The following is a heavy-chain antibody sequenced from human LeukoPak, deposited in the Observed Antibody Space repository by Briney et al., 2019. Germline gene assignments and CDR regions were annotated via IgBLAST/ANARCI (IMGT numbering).Heavy chain of an antibody. CDR1: GFTFSSYT. Sequence: PGGSLRLSCAASGFTFSSYTMNWVRQAPGKGLEWVSSISTTSSYIYYADSVKGRFTISRDNAKNSLYLQMHSLRAEDTAVYYCAKARSAQWLKEVIDYWGQGTLVTVSS. CDR2: ISTTSSYI. J-gene: IGHJ4*02. V-gene: IGHV3-21*01. D-gene: IGHD6-19*01. CDR3: AKARSAQWLKEVIDY.